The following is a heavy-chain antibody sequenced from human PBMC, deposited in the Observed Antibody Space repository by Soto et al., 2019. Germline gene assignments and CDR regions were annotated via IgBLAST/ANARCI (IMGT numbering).Heavy chain of an antibody. V-gene: IGHV3-23*01. Sequence: EVHLLESGGGLVQPRGSLRLSCAASGFAFSDYAMTWVRQAPGKGLEWVSDISDGDGATHYADSVKGRFTISRDDSKNTLYLQMDSLRAEDAAVYYCAKGRTFFDFWGHGTLVTVSS. D-gene: IGHD3-16*01. CDR2: ISDGDGAT. CDR1: GFAFSDYA. CDR3: AKGRTFFDF. J-gene: IGHJ4*01.